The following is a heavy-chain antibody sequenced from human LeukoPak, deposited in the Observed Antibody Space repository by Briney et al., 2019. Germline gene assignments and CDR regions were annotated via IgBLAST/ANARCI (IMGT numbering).Heavy chain of an antibody. CDR2: VAIGSIRT. D-gene: IGHD2-2*01. Sequence: PGGSLRLSCAASGFTFSTYSMSWVRQAPGKGLEWVSTVAIGSIRTYYADSVKGRFTSYRDDANNMLYLQMNMLRAEDTAIYYCATAISSSSKDDHWGQGTLVTVSS. V-gene: IGHV3-23*01. CDR3: ATAISSSSKDDH. CDR1: GFTFSTYS. J-gene: IGHJ4*02.